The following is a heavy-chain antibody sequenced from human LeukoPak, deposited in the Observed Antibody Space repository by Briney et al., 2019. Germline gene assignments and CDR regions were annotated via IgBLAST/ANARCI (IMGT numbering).Heavy chain of an antibody. D-gene: IGHD5-12*01. CDR2: ISSSGSTI. V-gene: IGHV3-48*03. CDR3: ARTLRGYSGNDWGFDY. CDR1: GFPFSSYA. Sequence: PGGSLRLPCAASGFPFSSYAMHWFRQAPGKGLEWVSYISSSGSTIYDADSVKGRFTISRDNAKSSLYLQMNSLRAEDTAVYYCARTLRGYSGNDWGFDYWGQGTLVTVSS. J-gene: IGHJ4*02.